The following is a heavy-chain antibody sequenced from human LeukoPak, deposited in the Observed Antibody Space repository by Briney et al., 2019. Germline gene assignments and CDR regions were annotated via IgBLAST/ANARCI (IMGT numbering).Heavy chain of an antibody. CDR2: INPSGGST. CDR3: ARDQGYGLSSSWYLLHSTPGGFDP. J-gene: IGHJ5*02. D-gene: IGHD6-13*01. CDR1: GYTFTSYY. V-gene: IGHV1-46*01. Sequence: ASVKVSCKASGYTFTSYYMHWVRQAPGQGLEWMGIINPSGGSTSYAQKFQGRVTMTRDMSTSTVYMELSSLRSEDTAVYYCARDQGYGLSSSWYLLHSTPGGFDPWGQGTLVTVSS.